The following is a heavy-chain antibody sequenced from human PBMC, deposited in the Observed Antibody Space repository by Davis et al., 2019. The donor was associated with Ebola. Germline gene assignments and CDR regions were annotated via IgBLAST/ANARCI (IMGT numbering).Heavy chain of an antibody. D-gene: IGHD1-14*01. CDR2: IVVDSYNT. J-gene: IGHJ4*01. CDR3: AASAGTVGKFDY. CDR1: GFTLTRSP. Sequence: SVNVTRMASGFTLTRSPLQSVRQARGQRLAWIGSIVVDSYNTNYAQNLQGSVTITRHMSTSTSYLDLSNLRSEDTAVYFCAASAGTVGKFDYWGQGTLVTVSS. V-gene: IGHV1-58*01.